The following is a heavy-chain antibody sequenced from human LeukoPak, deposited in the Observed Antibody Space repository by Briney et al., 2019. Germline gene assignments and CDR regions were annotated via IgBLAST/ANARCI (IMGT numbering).Heavy chain of an antibody. J-gene: IGHJ4*02. CDR2: ISGSGGPT. V-gene: IGHV3-23*01. D-gene: IGHD6-13*01. CDR3: AKGRGSWSCYFDY. CDR1: GFTFSSYA. Sequence: PGGSLRLSCAASGFTFSSYAMTRVRQAPGKGLEWVSLISGSGGPTYYADSVKGRFTISRDNSKNTLYLQMNSLRAEDTAVYYCAKGRGSWSCYFDYWGQGTLVTVSS.